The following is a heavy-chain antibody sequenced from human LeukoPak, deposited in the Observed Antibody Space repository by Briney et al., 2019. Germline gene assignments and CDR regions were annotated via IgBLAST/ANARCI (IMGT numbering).Heavy chain of an antibody. CDR1: GFTFSSYS. V-gene: IGHV3-48*04. CDR2: IISSSSTI. CDR3: ARAVIPGSYYYYGMDV. D-gene: IGHD1-14*01. J-gene: IGHJ6*02. Sequence: GGSLRLSCAASGFTFSSYSMNWVRQAPGKGLEWVSYIISSSSTIYYADSVKGRFTISRDNAKNSLYLQMNSLRAEDTAVYYCARAVIPGSYYYYGMDVWGQGTTVTVSS.